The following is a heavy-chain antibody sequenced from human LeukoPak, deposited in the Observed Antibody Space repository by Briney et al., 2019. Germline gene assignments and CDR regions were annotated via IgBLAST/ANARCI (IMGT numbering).Heavy chain of an antibody. Sequence: GGSLRLSCEASGFTFGSHAMYWVRQAPEKGLEWVAGIFGSGGSPHYADPVKGRFTISRDNSRNTVYLQINSLRAEDTAVYYCGKTTVGYSSGQKPAWPVDYWGQGTLVTVSS. CDR2: IFGSGGSP. CDR1: GFTFGSHA. V-gene: IGHV3-23*01. D-gene: IGHD5-18*01. CDR3: GKTTVGYSSGQKPAWPVDY. J-gene: IGHJ4*02.